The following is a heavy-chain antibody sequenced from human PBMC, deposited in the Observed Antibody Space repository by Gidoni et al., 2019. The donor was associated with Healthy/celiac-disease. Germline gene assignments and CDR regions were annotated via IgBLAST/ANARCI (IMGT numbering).Heavy chain of an antibody. Sequence: QVTLKESGPALVKPTQTLTLTCTFSGFSLSTRGMRVSWLRQPPGKALEWLARIDWDDDKFYSTSLKTRLTISKEASKNQVVLTMTNMDPVDTATYYCARMCYGSGSYPSYYFDYWGQGTLVTVSS. CDR3: ARMCYGSGSYPSYYFDY. V-gene: IGHV2-70*04. CDR1: GFSLSTRGMR. D-gene: IGHD3-10*01. J-gene: IGHJ4*02. CDR2: IDWDDDK.